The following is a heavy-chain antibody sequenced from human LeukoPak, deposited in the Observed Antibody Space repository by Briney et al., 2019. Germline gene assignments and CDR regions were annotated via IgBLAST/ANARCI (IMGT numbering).Heavy chain of an antibody. D-gene: IGHD3-22*01. CDR3: ARHRPYYSDSRGYFDY. CDR2: IYYSGST. V-gene: IGHV4-59*08. J-gene: IGHJ4*02. CDR1: GGSISSYY. Sequence: ASETLSLTCTVSGGSISSYYWSWIRQPPGKGLEWIGYIYYSGSTNYNPSLKSRVTISVDTSKNQFSLKLSSVTAADTAVYYCARHRPYYSDSRGYFDYWGQGTLVTVSS.